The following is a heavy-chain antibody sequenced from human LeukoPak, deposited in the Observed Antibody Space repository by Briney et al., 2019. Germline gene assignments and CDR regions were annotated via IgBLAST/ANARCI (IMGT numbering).Heavy chain of an antibody. CDR2: IYTSGST. CDR3: ARHSSSWYVPHFDY. CDR1: GGSISSYY. J-gene: IGHJ4*02. V-gene: IGHV4-4*09. D-gene: IGHD6-13*01. Sequence: PSETLSLTCTVSGGSISSYYWSWIRQPPGKGLEWIGYIYTSGSTNYNPSLKSRVTISVDTSKNQFSLKLSSVTAADTAVYYCARHSSSWYVPHFDYWGQGTLVTVSS.